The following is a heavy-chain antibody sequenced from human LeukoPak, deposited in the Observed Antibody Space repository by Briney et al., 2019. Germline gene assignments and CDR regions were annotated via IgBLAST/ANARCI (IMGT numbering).Heavy chain of an antibody. V-gene: IGHV3-21*01. CDR1: GFTFSSYG. CDR3: ARETWSVIAVATSEPYYYYYMDV. J-gene: IGHJ6*03. D-gene: IGHD6-19*01. Sequence: PGGTLRLSCAVSGFTFSSYGVSWVRQAPGKGLEWVSSISSSSSYIYYADSVKGRFTISRDNAKNSLYLQMNSLRAEDTAVYYCARETWSVIAVATSEPYYYYYMDVWGKGTTVTVSS. CDR2: ISSSSSYI.